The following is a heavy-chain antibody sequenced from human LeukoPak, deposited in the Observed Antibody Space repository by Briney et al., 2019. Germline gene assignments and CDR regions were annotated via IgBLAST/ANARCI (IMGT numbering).Heavy chain of an antibody. CDR2: MNPNSGNT. D-gene: IGHD6-19*01. CDR1: GYTFTSYD. J-gene: IGHJ4*02. Sequence: ASVKVSCKASGYTFTSYDINWVRQATGQGLEWMGWMNPNSGNTGYAQKFQGRVTMTRNTSISTAYMELSSLRSEDTAVYYCASSIPGIAVAGYWGQGTLVTVSS. CDR3: ASSIPGIAVAGY. V-gene: IGHV1-8*01.